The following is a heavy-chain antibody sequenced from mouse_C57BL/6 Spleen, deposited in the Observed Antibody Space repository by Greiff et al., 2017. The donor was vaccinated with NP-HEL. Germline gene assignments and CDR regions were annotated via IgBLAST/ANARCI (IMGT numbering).Heavy chain of an antibody. CDR3: TRVGTTKVFAY. J-gene: IGHJ3*01. V-gene: IGHV1-15*01. D-gene: IGHD1-1*01. CDR1: GYTFTDYE. Sequence: QVQLQQSGAELVRPGASVTLSCKASGYTFTDYEMHWVKQTPVHGLEWIGAIDPETGGTAYNQKFKGKAILTADKSSSTAYMVLRSLTSEDSAFYYCTRVGTTKVFAYWGQGTLVTVSA. CDR2: IDPETGGT.